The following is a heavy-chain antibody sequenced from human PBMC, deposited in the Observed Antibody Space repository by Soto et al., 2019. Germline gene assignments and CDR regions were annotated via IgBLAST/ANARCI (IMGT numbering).Heavy chain of an antibody. D-gene: IGHD1-7*01. J-gene: IGHJ6*02. V-gene: IGHV1-2*04. Sequence: ASVKVSCKASGYTSTGYYMHWVRQAPGQGLEWMGWINPNSGGTNYAQKFQGWVTMTRDTSISTAYMELSRLRSDDTPVYYCARDKGTTGYYYGMDVWGQGTTVTVSS. CDR3: ARDKGTTGYYYGMDV. CDR1: GYTSTGYY. CDR2: INPNSGGT.